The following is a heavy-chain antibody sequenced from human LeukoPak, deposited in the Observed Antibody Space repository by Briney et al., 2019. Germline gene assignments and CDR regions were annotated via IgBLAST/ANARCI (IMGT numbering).Heavy chain of an antibody. CDR2: ISIYNGNT. V-gene: IGHV1-18*01. CDR1: ASAFTIYG. J-gene: IGHJ4*02. CDR3: ARDPHYYYDSSGYQDLFDY. D-gene: IGHD3-22*01. Sequence: ASVTVTLKASASAFTIYGISRVRQPPAQGHERMGWISIYNGNTNYAQKLQGRVTMTTDTSTSKDYMELRSLRSDDTAVYYCARDPHYYYDSSGYQDLFDYWGQGTLVTVSS.